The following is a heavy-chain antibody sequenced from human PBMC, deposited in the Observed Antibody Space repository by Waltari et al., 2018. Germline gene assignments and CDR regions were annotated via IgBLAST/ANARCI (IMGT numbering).Heavy chain of an antibody. CDR2: INYDGSQK. J-gene: IGHJ4*02. CDR1: GFMFSRYW. V-gene: IGHV3-7*01. D-gene: IGHD2-2*01. Sequence: EVQLVESGGGLVQPGGSLRLSCGASGFMFSRYWMGWVRQTPGKGLEWVANINYDGSQKYYVDSVKGRFTISRDNAKNSVYLQMNSLRVEDTAVYYCAKSRGFEYWGQGTLITVSS. CDR3: AKSRGFEY.